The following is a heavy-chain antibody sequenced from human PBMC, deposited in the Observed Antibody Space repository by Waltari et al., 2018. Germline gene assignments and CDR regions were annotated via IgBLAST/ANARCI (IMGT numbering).Heavy chain of an antibody. Sequence: QVQLQESGPGLVKPSQTLSLTCTVSGDSISSGDYSWSWIRQPPGKGLGWIGYIYYGGSAYYNPSLKSRVSISVDTSKNQFSLKLSSVTAADTAVYYCARGFVVLLATDAFDIWGQGTMVTVSS. CDR3: ARGFVVLLATDAFDI. V-gene: IGHV4-30-4*08. D-gene: IGHD2-21*01. CDR2: IYYGGSA. CDR1: GDSISSGDYS. J-gene: IGHJ3*02.